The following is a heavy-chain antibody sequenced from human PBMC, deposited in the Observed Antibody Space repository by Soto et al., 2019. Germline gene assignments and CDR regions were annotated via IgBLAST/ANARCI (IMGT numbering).Heavy chain of an antibody. CDR1: GSRFSNYV. V-gene: IGHV1-69*06. CDR2: IIPIFNST. CDR3: ARGGRGKQAVYNGLVSLGY. Sequence: QVQLVQSGAEVKTPGSSLKVSCKVSGSRFSNYVISWVRQAPGHGLEWLGRIIPIFNSTKYTQNFQGRVTITADKSTITASLELSSLRSDATAVSSCARGGRGKQAVYNGLVSLGYWGPGTLVTVSS. J-gene: IGHJ4*02. D-gene: IGHD2-8*01.